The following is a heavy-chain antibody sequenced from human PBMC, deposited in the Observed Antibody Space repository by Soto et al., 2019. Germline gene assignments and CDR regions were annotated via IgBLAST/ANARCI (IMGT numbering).Heavy chain of an antibody. CDR2: TYYRSKWYN. CDR3: ARGLWLIAAAGNFDY. D-gene: IGHD6-13*01. Sequence: SPTLSLTCAISGDSVSSNSAAWNWIRQSPSRGLEWLGRTYYRSKWYNDYAVSVKSRITINPDTSKNQFSLQLNSVTPEDTAVYYCARGLWLIAAAGNFDYWGQGTLVTVSS. J-gene: IGHJ4*02. CDR1: GDSVSSNSAA. V-gene: IGHV6-1*01.